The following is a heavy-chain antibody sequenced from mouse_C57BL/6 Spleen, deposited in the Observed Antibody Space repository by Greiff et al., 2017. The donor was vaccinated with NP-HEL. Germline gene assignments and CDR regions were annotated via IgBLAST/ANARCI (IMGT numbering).Heavy chain of an antibody. CDR1: GYAFSSSW. CDR2: IYPGDGDT. D-gene: IGHD1-1*01. CDR3: RSVVAPYYFDY. V-gene: IGHV1-82*01. J-gene: IGHJ2*01. Sequence: QVQLQQSGPELVKPGASVKISCKASGYAFSSSWMNWVKQRPGKGLEWIGRIYPGDGDTNYNGKFKGKATLTADKSSSTAYMQLSSLTSEDSAVYFCRSVVAPYYFDYWGQGTTLTVSS.